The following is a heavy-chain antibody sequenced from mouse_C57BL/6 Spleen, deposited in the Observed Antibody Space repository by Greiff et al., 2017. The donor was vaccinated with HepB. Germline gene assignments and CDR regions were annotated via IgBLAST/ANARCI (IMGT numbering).Heavy chain of an antibody. CDR2: ISDGGSYT. CDR3: ARGLGRYAMDY. J-gene: IGHJ4*01. Sequence: EVQLQESGGGLVKPGGSLKLSCAASGFTFSSYAMSWVRQTPEKRLEWVATISDGGSYTYYPDNVKGRFTISRDNAKNNLYLQMSHLKSEDTAMYYCARGLGRYAMDYWGQGTSVTVSS. V-gene: IGHV5-4*01. CDR1: GFTFSSYA. D-gene: IGHD4-1*01.